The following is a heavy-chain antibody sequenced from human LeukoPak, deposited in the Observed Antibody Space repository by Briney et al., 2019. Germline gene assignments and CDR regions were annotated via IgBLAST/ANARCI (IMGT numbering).Heavy chain of an antibody. Sequence: GGSLRLSCAASGFTFSHAWMSWVRQAPGKGLEWVGRIKSKTEGGTTDYAAPVKGRFPMSRDDSKNTLYLQMNSLKTEDTAVYYCSSNMVEWGQGTLVTVSS. CDR3: SSNMVE. CDR2: IKSKTEGGTT. V-gene: IGHV3-15*01. CDR1: GFTFSHAW. D-gene: IGHD4/OR15-4a*01. J-gene: IGHJ4*02.